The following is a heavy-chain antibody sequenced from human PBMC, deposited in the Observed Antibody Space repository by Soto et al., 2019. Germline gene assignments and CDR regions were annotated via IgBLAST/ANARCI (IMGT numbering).Heavy chain of an antibody. D-gene: IGHD3-22*01. CDR3: AKGRSSMIVVVMDS. Sequence: EVQLVESGGALVQPGRSLRLSCVASGFNFDDSAMNWVRQVPGKGLEWVAGITWNSGHILYADSVKGRFTISRDNAKKSLYLELNSLRPEDTALYYCAKGRSSMIVVVMDSLGQVTPVTV. CDR1: GFNFDDSA. V-gene: IGHV3-9*01. CDR2: ITWNSGHI. J-gene: IGHJ4*02.